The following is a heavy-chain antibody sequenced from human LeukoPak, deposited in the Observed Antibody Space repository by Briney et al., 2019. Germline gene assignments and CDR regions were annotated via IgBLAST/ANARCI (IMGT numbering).Heavy chain of an antibody. CDR2: IGGSGDNT. Sequence: GGSLRLSCAASGFTFDDYGMSWVRQAPGKGLEWVSSIGGSGDNTFYADSVKDRFTISRDNSKNTLFLQMNSLRAEDTAVYYCAKGRGTTVTSAANYWGQGTLVTVSS. CDR1: GFTFDDYG. CDR3: AKGRGTTVTSAANY. D-gene: IGHD4-17*01. V-gene: IGHV3-23*01. J-gene: IGHJ4*02.